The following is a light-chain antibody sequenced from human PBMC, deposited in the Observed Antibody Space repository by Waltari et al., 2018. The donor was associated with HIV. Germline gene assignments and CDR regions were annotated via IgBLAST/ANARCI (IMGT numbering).Light chain of an antibody. CDR1: SSDVGGYKY. J-gene: IGLJ2*01. V-gene: IGLV2-8*01. CDR3: SSHAGSKVV. Sequence: QSALTQPPSAYGSPGQSVTLSCTGTSSDVGGYKYVSWHQQHPGKAPKLMVYDVIKRPSGVPDRFSGSKSGNTATLTVSGLQPEDEADYYCSSHAGSKVVFGGGTRLTVL. CDR2: DVI.